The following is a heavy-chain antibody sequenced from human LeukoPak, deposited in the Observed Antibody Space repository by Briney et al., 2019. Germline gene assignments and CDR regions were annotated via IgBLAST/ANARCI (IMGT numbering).Heavy chain of an antibody. V-gene: IGHV4-4*08. J-gene: IGHJ5*02. D-gene: IGHD1-26*01. CDR2: ISPSGSA. CDR1: GGSISGYH. CDR3: ARTLSSGATSP. Sequence: SETLSLTCTVSGGSISGYHWSWIRQSPGEGLEWLGYISPSGSAKYNPSLQSRVTISVDRSKNQFSLKLRSVTAAETAVYYCARTLSSGATSPWGQGTLVTVSP.